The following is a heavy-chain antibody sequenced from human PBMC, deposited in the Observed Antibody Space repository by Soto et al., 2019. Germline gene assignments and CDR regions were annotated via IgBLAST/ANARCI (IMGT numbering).Heavy chain of an antibody. CDR1: GGTFSSYA. CDR2: IIPIFGTA. CDR3: ARGWAVDRVCSGGSCTPNYNYYYYGMDV. V-gene: IGHV1-69*06. D-gene: IGHD2-15*01. Sequence: GASVKVSCKASGGTFSSYAISWVRQAPGQGLEWMGGIIPIFGTANYAQKFQGRVTITADKSTSTAYMELSSLRSEDTAVYYCARGWAVDRVCSGGSCTPNYNYYYYGMDVWGQGTTVTVSS. J-gene: IGHJ6*02.